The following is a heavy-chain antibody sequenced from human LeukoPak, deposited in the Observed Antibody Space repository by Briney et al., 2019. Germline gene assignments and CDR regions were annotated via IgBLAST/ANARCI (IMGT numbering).Heavy chain of an antibody. CDR1: GFTFSSYA. CDR2: ISYDGSNK. J-gene: IGHJ5*02. CDR3: ARSIDPQFPWFDP. Sequence: GRSLRLSCAASGFTFSSYAMNWVRQAPGKGLEWVALISYDGSNKNYADSVKGRFTISRDNSKNTLYLQMSSLRAEDTAVYYCARSIDPQFPWFDPWGQGTLVTVSS. V-gene: IGHV3-30-3*01.